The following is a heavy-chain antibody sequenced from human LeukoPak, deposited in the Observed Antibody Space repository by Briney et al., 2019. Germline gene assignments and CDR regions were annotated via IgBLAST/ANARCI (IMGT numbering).Heavy chain of an antibody. Sequence: GASVKVSCKASGYTFTSQYMHWVRQAPGQGLEWMGIINPSGGSTSYAQKFQGRVTMTRDTSTNTVYMELSSLRSEDTAVYYCARAGGGYYYDSSGYQGSNYYYYGMDVWGQGTTVTVSS. CDR2: INPSGGST. D-gene: IGHD3-22*01. CDR1: GYTFTSQY. CDR3: ARAGGGYYYDSSGYQGSNYYYYGMDV. V-gene: IGHV1-46*01. J-gene: IGHJ6*02.